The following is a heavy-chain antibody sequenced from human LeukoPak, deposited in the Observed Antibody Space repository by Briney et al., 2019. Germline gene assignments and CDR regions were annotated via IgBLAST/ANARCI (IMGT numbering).Heavy chain of an antibody. V-gene: IGHV4-34*01. Sequence: PSETLSLTCAVYGGSFSGYYWRWIRQPPGKGLEWIGEINHSGSTNYNPSLKSRVTISVDTSKNQFSLKLSSVTAADTAVYYCARGRRRTTVTPLPLDYWGQGTLVTVSS. CDR1: GGSFSGYY. CDR3: ARGRRRTTVTPLPLDY. D-gene: IGHD4-17*01. CDR2: INHSGST. J-gene: IGHJ4*02.